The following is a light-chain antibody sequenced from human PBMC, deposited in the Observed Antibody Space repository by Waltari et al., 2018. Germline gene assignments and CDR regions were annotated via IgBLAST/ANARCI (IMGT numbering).Light chain of an antibody. Sequence: TYRASESITNDLNWDQRNTGKTPKLLIYGGSRVQSGVPARFSGSGFGTDFTLTIRNLQGEECATYYCQQSDRTPRSFGPGTTVDIK. CDR3: QQSDRTPRS. V-gene: IGKV1-39*01. CDR2: GGS. J-gene: IGKJ3*01. CDR1: ESITND.